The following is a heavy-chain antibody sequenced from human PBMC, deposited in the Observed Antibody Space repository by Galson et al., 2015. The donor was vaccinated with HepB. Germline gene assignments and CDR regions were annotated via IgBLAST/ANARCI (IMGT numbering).Heavy chain of an antibody. Sequence: SLRLSCAASGFTFSSYGMHWVRQAPGKGLEWVAVISYDGSNKYYADSVKGRFTISRDNSKNTLYLQMNSLRAEDTAVYYCAKGGDGGLYFDYWGQGTLVTASS. CDR3: AKGGDGGLYFDY. J-gene: IGHJ4*02. CDR2: ISYDGSNK. CDR1: GFTFSSYG. D-gene: IGHD3-16*01. V-gene: IGHV3-30*18.